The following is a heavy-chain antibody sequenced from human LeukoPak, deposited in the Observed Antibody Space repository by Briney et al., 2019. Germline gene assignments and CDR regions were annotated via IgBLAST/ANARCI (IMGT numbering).Heavy chain of an antibody. CDR3: AREYSSGLSWFDP. CDR2: IYYNGNT. D-gene: IGHD6-19*01. J-gene: IGHJ5*02. CDR1: GGSINIYY. V-gene: IGHV4-59*01. Sequence: PSETLSLTCTLSGGSINIYYWSWLRQPPGKGLEWVGYIYYNGNTNYNPSLKSRVTISVDTSKNQFSLKLSSVTAADTAVYFCAREYSSGLSWFDPWGQGTLVTVSS.